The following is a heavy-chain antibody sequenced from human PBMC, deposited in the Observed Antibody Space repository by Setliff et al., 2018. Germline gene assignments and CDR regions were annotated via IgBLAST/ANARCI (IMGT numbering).Heavy chain of an antibody. J-gene: IGHJ6*04. V-gene: IGHV1-69*13. D-gene: IGHD1-26*01. CDR1: GGTFSNFA. Sequence: SVKVSCKASGGTFSNFAISWVRQAPGQGFEWLGGIIPMFRTPEYAQKFQGRVTISADESRTAVYMELSSLRFDDTAVYYCARVQWEIAVKFHYNRMDVWGEGTQGTSPQ. CDR2: IIPMFRTP. CDR3: ARVQWEIAVKFHYNRMDV.